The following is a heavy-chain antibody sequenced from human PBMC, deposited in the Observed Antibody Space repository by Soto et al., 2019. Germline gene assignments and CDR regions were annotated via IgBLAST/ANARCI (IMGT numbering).Heavy chain of an antibody. V-gene: IGHV2-5*02. CDR2: IYWEDDK. Sequence: QITLNESGPTQVKPRQTLTLTCTFSGFSLTTSGVGVGWIRQSPGKAPEWLALIYWEDDKRYSPSLKSRLTITKDTSKNQVVLTMAELDPADTATYYCAHRVLRTVFGLVTTTAIYFDFWGQGTPVAVSS. CDR1: GFSLTTSGVG. J-gene: IGHJ4*02. CDR3: AHRVLRTVFGLVTTTAIYFDF. D-gene: IGHD3-3*01.